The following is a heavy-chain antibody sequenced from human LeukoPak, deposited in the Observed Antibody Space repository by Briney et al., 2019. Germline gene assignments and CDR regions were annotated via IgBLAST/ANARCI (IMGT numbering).Heavy chain of an antibody. CDR1: GGTFSSYA. V-gene: IGHV1-69*13. D-gene: IGHD3-3*01. CDR2: IIPIFGTA. Sequence: ASVKVSCKASGGTFSSYAISWVRQAPGQGLEWMGGIIPIFGTANYAQKFQGRVTITADESTSTAYMELSSLRSEDTAVYYCVARGHTIFGVVARFDPWGQGTLVTVSS. CDR3: VARGHTIFGVVARFDP. J-gene: IGHJ5*02.